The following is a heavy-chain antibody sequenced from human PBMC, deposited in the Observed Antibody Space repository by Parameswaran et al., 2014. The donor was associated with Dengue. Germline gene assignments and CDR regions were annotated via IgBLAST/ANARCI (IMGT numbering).Heavy chain of an antibody. V-gene: IGHV3-53*04. J-gene: IGHJ6*02. CDR2: IYSGGST. D-gene: IGHD6-13*01. Sequence: RWIRQPPGKGLEWVSVIYSGGSTYYADSVKGRFTISRHNSKNTLYLQMNSLRAEDTAVYYCARGGGKQLGINYYYYYGMDVWGQGTTVTVSS. CDR3: ARGGGKQLGINYYYYYGMDV.